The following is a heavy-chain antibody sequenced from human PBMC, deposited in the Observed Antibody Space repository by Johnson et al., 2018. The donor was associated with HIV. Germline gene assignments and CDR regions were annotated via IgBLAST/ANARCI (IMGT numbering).Heavy chain of an antibody. J-gene: IGHJ3*02. CDR1: GFTFSSYA. Sequence: VQLVEYGGGVVQPGRSLRLSCAASGFTFSSYAMHWVRQAPGKGLEWVAVISYDGSNKYYADSVKGRFTISRDNSMHTMYLQMNSLRAEDTAVYYCAGQVRAFDIWGQGTMVTVSS. CDR3: AGQVRAFDI. D-gene: IGHD6-19*01. CDR2: ISYDGSNK. V-gene: IGHV3-30*04.